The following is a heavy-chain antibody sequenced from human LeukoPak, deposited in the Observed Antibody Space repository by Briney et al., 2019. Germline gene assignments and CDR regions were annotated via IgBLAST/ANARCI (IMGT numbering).Heavy chain of an antibody. CDR2: ISAYNGNT. Sequence: RGASVKVSCKASGYTFTSYGISWVRQAPGQGLEWMGWISAYNGNTNYAQILQGRVTMTTDTSTSTAYMELRSLRSDDTAVYYCARAGIVVVVAATTDAFDIWGQRTMVTVSS. J-gene: IGHJ3*02. D-gene: IGHD2-15*01. CDR3: ARAGIVVVVAATTDAFDI. CDR1: GYTFTSYG. V-gene: IGHV1-18*04.